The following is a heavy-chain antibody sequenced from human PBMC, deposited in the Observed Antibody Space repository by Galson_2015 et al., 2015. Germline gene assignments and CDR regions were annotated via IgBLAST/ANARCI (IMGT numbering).Heavy chain of an antibody. Sequence: CAISGDSVSSNSAAWNWIRQSPSRGLEWLGRTYYRSKWYNDYAVSVKSRITINPDTSKNQFSLQLNSVTPEDTAVYYCARAGAGAQTVVAARGEFDPWGQGTLVTVSS. CDR1: GDSVSSNSAA. CDR2: TYYRSKWYN. D-gene: IGHD2-15*01. J-gene: IGHJ5*02. V-gene: IGHV6-1*01. CDR3: ARAGAGAQTVVAARGEFDP.